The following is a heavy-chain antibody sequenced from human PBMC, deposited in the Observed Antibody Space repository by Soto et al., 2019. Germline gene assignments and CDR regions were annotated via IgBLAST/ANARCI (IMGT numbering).Heavy chain of an antibody. V-gene: IGHV1-69*12. CDR3: ATEGDAGIAAAGTAWFDR. CDR2: IIPLYGTT. Sequence: QVQLVQSGAEVKKPGSSVKVPCKASRGTFSRYAISWVRQAPGQGLEWMGGIIPLYGTTNYAQKFQGRVTITADESTRIAYLELSSLRSEDTAIYYCATEGDAGIAAAGTAWFDRWGQGSLVTVSS. D-gene: IGHD6-13*01. J-gene: IGHJ5*02. CDR1: RGTFSRYA.